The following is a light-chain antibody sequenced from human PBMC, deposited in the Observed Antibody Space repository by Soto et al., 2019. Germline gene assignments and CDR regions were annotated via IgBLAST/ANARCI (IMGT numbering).Light chain of an antibody. CDR2: DVN. J-gene: IGLJ2*01. Sequence: QSALTQPASVSGSPGQSITISCTGTSSDIGGYNYVSWYQQHPGKAPKVMIFDVNNRPSGVSNRFTGSMSGNTASLTISGLQAEDEAAYYCSSYTSDNTLVVFGGGTKLTVL. V-gene: IGLV2-14*03. CDR3: SSYTSDNTLVV. CDR1: SSDIGGYNY.